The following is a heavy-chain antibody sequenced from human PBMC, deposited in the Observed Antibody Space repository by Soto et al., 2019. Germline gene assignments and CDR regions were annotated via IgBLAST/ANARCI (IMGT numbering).Heavy chain of an antibody. CDR2: INHSGST. V-gene: IGHV4-34*01. D-gene: IGHD2-8*01. CDR1: GGSFSGYY. Sequence: QVQLQQWGAGLLKPSETLSLTCAVYGGSFSGYYWSWIRQPPGKGLEWIGEINHSGSTNYNPSLKGRVTISIDTSKNQFSLKLSSVTAADTAVYYCARVCRHLRVAYCTNGVCYNVWFDPWGQGTLVTVSS. CDR3: ARVCRHLRVAYCTNGVCYNVWFDP. J-gene: IGHJ5*02.